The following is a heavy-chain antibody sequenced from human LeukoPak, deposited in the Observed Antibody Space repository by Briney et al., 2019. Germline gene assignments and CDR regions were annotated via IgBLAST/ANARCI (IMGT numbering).Heavy chain of an antibody. V-gene: IGHV3-48*01. Sequence: GGSLRLSCAASGFTFSSYSMNWVRQAPGKGLEWVSYISSSSSTIYYADSVKGRFTISRDNSKNTLYLQMNSLRAEDTAVYYCAREVVVTAIPRGDYWGQGTLVTVSS. CDR3: AREVVVTAIPRGDY. CDR1: GFTFSSYS. D-gene: IGHD2-21*02. CDR2: ISSSSSTI. J-gene: IGHJ4*02.